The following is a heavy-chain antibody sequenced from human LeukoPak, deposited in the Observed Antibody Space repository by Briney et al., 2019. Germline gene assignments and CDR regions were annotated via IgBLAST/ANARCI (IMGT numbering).Heavy chain of an antibody. CDR3: AKDLAPRFNYYGSGSYSYDAFDI. V-gene: IGHV3-9*01. J-gene: IGHJ3*02. CDR1: GFTFDDYA. Sequence: PGGSLRLSCAASGFTFDDYAMHWVRQAPGKGLEWVSGISWNSGSIGYADSVKGRFTISRDNAKNSLYLQMNSLRAEDTALYYCAKDLAPRFNYYGSGSYSYDAFDIWGQGTMVTVSS. CDR2: ISWNSGSI. D-gene: IGHD3-10*01.